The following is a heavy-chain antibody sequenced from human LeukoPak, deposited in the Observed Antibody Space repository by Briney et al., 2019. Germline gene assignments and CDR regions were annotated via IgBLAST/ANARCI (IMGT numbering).Heavy chain of an antibody. V-gene: IGHV3-21*01. CDR2: ISSSSSYI. J-gene: IGHJ4*02. CDR1: GFTFSSYS. CDR3: AREVAGTVDY. D-gene: IGHD6-19*01. Sequence: PGGSLRLSCAASGFTFSSYSMNWVRQAPGKGLEWVSSISSSSSYIHYADSVKGRFTISRDNAKNSLYLQMNSLRAEDTAVYYCAREVAGTVDYWGQGTLVTVSS.